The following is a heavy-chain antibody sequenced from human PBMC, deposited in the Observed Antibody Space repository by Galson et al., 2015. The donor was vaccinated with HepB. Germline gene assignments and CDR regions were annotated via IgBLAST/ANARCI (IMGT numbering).Heavy chain of an antibody. CDR2: ISYDGSNE. CDR1: GFDFNNCG. J-gene: IGHJ1*01. CDR3: AKTVSVTEYFRH. Sequence: SLRLSCAASGFDFNNCGMHWVRQAPGKGLEWVAVISYDGSNEYYADSVKDRFTISRDNSKRTLYLEMTHLRPEDTAVYYCAKTVSVTEYFRHWGQGTLVTVSS. V-gene: IGHV3-30*18. D-gene: IGHD4-23*01.